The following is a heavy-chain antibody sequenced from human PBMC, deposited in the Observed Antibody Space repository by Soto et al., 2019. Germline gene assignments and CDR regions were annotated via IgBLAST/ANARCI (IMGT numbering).Heavy chain of an antibody. D-gene: IGHD2-15*01. J-gene: IGHJ5*02. CDR3: ASGRNYRTQDCGIDSCAWFDP. CDR2: IHYSGST. V-gene: IGHV4-59*01. CDR1: GGRISSYY. Sequence: SETLSLTCTVSGGRISSYYWTWIRQPPGKGLEWIGYIHYSGSTDYNPSLKSRVTISLDTSKNQFSLRLSSATAEDTAVYYCASGRNYRTQDCGIDSCAWFDPWGQGNLVTVSS.